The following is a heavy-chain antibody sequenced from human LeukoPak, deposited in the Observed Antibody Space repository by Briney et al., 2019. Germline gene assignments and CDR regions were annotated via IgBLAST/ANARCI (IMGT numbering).Heavy chain of an antibody. Sequence: PGGSLRLSCAASGFTFSSYAMHWVRQAPGKGLEYVSAISSNGGSTYYANSVKGRFTISRDNAKNSLYLQMNSLRVEDTAVYYCAMNSNGYNLYFYMDVWGKGTTVTISS. V-gene: IGHV3-64*01. CDR1: GFTFSSYA. CDR3: AMNSNGYNLYFYMDV. D-gene: IGHD5-24*01. J-gene: IGHJ6*03. CDR2: ISSNGGST.